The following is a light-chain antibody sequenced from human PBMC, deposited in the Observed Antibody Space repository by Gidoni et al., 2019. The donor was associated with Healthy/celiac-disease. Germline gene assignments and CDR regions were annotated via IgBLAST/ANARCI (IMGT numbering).Light chain of an antibody. CDR1: QSLLHSNGYNY. CDR3: MQALQTPIT. Sequence: DIVMTQSPLSLPVTPGEPPSISCRYSQSLLHSNGYNYLDWYLQKPGQSPQLLIYLGSNRASGGPDRFSGSGSGTDFTLKISRVEAEDVGVYYCMQALQTPITFGQGTRLEIK. CDR2: LGS. J-gene: IGKJ5*01. V-gene: IGKV2-28*01.